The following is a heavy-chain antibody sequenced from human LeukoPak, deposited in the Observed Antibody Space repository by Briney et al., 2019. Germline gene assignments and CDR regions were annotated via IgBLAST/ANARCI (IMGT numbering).Heavy chain of an antibody. CDR3: ARVELGEPDYFDY. D-gene: IGHD1-14*01. V-gene: IGHV3-74*01. Sequence: GGSLRLSCAASGFNFRSYWMHWVRQAPGKGLVWVSRINGDGSSTSYADSVKGRFTISRDNAKNTLFLQMNSLRAEDTAVYYCARVELGEPDYFDYWGQGTLVTVSS. CDR1: GFNFRSYW. CDR2: INGDGSST. J-gene: IGHJ4*02.